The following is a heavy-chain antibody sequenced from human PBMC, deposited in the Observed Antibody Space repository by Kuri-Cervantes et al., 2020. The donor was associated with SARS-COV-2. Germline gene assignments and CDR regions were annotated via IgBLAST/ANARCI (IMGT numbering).Heavy chain of an antibody. Sequence: GEALKISWAASGITFSNAGMSWVRQAPGKGLEWVGRIKSKTDGGTTDYAAPVKGRFTISRDDSKNTLYLQMNSLKTEDTAVDYCTTVTLGYCSSTCCYEWFDPWGQGTLVTVSS. J-gene: IGHJ5*02. CDR2: IKSKTDGGTT. D-gene: IGHD2-2*01. CDR3: TTVTLGYCSSTCCYEWFDP. V-gene: IGHV3-15*01. CDR1: GITFSNAG.